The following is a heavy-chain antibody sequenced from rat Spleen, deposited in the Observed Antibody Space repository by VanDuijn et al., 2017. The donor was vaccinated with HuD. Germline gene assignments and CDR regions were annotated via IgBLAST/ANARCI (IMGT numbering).Heavy chain of an antibody. CDR2: ISSGGGGT. CDR3: ARHGYTRYYFDY. CDR1: GFTFSDYY. Sequence: EVQLVESGGGLVQPGRSMKLSCAASGFTFSDYYMASVRRAPTKGLQWVASISSGGGGTYYPDSVKGRFTITRDNAKSILYLQMDSLRSEDTASYYCARHGYTRYYFDYWGQGVMVTVSS. J-gene: IGHJ2*01. D-gene: IGHD1-9*01. V-gene: IGHV5-25*01.